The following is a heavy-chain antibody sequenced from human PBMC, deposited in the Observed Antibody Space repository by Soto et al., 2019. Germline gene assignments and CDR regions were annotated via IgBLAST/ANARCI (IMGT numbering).Heavy chain of an antibody. CDR1: GGSISSSSYY. V-gene: IGHV4-39*01. CDR2: IYYSGTT. J-gene: IGHJ4*02. D-gene: IGHD2-15*01. Sequence: QLQLQESGPGLVKPSETLSLTCTVSGGSISSSSYYWGWIRQPPGKGLEWIGSIYYSGTTYYNPSLQRRATTSVDTSKNQFSLKLSSVTAADTAVYYCARHTPAISISDHWGQGTLVTVSS. CDR3: ARHTPAISISDH.